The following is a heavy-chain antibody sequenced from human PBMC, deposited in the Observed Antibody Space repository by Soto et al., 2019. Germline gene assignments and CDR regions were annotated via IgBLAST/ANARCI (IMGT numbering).Heavy chain of an antibody. CDR3: ARAQYYYGSGELGY. CDR1: GFTFSSYG. CDR2: IWYDGSNK. J-gene: IGHJ4*02. D-gene: IGHD3-10*01. Sequence: GGSLRLSCAASGFTFSSYGMHWVRQAPGKGLEWVAVIWYDGSNKYYADSVKGRFTISRDNSKNTLYLQMNSLRAEDTAVYYCARAQYYYGSGELGYWGQGTLVTVSS. V-gene: IGHV3-33*01.